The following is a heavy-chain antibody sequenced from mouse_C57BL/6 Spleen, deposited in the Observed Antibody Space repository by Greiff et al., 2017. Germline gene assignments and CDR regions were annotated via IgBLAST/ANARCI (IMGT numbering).Heavy chain of an antibody. D-gene: IGHD1-1*01. CDR2: INPNNGGT. Sequence: VQLQQPGPELVKPGASVKMSCKASGYTFTDYNMHWVKQSPGKSLEWIGYINPNNGGTSYNQKFKGKATLTVNKSSSTAYMELRSLTSEDSAVYYCARRYGSSYFDYWGQGTTLTVSS. CDR3: ARRYGSSYFDY. J-gene: IGHJ2*01. CDR1: GYTFTDYN. V-gene: IGHV1-22*01.